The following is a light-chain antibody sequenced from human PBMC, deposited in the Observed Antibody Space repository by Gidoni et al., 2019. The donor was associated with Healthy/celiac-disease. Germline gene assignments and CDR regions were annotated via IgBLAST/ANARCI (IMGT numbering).Light chain of an antibody. V-gene: IGKV1-39*01. J-gene: IGKJ4*01. CDR1: QSISSY. CDR3: QQSYSTPLT. CDR2: AAS. Sequence: DIRMPQSPSSLSASVGDRVTITCRASQSISSYLNCYQQKPGKAPKLLFYAASSLQSGVPSRFSGSGSATDFTLTISLLQPEDFATYYCQQSYSTPLTFGGGTKVEIK.